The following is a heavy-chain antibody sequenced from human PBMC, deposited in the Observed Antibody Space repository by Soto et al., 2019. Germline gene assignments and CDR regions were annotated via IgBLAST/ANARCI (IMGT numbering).Heavy chain of an antibody. D-gene: IGHD1-1*01. Sequence: EVQLLESGGGLVQPGGSLRLSCAASGFTFSSYAMSWVRQAPGKGLEWVSAISGSGGSTYYADSMKGRFTISRDNSKNTLYLQMNSLRAEDTAVYYCAKNWGGLERSFLEDLWGQGTLVTVSS. CDR1: GFTFSSYA. V-gene: IGHV3-23*01. CDR3: AKNWGGLERSFLEDL. J-gene: IGHJ4*02. CDR2: ISGSGGST.